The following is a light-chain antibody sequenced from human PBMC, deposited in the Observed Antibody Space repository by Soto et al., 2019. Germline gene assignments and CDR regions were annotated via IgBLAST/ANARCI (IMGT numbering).Light chain of an antibody. CDR3: MQALQTPL. V-gene: IGKV2-28*01. CDR2: LGS. J-gene: IGKJ4*01. Sequence: DIVMTQSPLSLPVTPGEPASISCRSSQSLLHSNGYNYLDWYLQKPGQSPQLLIYLGSNRASGVPDRFSSSGSGTDFTLKISRVEAEDVGVYYCMQALQTPLFGGGTKVDIK. CDR1: QSLLHSNGYNY.